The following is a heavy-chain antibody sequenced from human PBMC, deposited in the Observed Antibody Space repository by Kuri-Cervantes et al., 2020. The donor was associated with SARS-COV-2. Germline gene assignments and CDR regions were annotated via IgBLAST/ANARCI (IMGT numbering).Heavy chain of an antibody. J-gene: IGHJ6*02. V-gene: IGHV3-9*01. CDR3: ARGTNLYYGSGSYPAPYYYYGMDV. CDR1: GFTFSTFA. Sequence: GGSLRLSCAASGFTFSTFAMTWVRQAPGKGLEWVSGISWNSGSISYADSVKGRFTISRDNAKNSLYLQMNSLRAEDTAVYYCARGTNLYYGSGSYPAPYYYYGMDVWGQGTTVTVSS. CDR2: ISWNSGSI. D-gene: IGHD3-10*01.